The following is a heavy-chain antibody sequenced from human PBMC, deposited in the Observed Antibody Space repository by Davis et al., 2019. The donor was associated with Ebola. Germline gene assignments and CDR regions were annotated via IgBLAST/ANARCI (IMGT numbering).Heavy chain of an antibody. V-gene: IGHV5-10-1*04. D-gene: IGHD3-22*01. J-gene: IGHJ4*01. CDR3: ARPSDSSGYKVDY. CDR2: IDPSDSDT. CDR1: GFSFTSHW. Sequence: KVSCKTSGFSFTSHWIAWVRQMPGKGLEWMGRIDPSDSDTKYSPSFHGLVTISADESISTAYLQWSSLKASDTATYYCARPSDSSGYKVDYWGHGTLVTVSS.